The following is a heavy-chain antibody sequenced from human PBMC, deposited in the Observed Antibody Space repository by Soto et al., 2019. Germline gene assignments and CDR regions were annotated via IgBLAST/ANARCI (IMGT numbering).Heavy chain of an antibody. CDR1: GFTFSSYG. Sequence: GGSLRLSCAASGFTFSSYGMHWVRQAPGKGLEWVAVIWYDGNKKYYADSVKGRFTISRDNSKNTLYVQMTSLRAEDTAIYYCARGFHSLFDYWGQGTLLTVST. CDR3: ARGFHSLFDY. D-gene: IGHD2-21*01. CDR2: IWYDGNKK. V-gene: IGHV3-33*01. J-gene: IGHJ4*02.